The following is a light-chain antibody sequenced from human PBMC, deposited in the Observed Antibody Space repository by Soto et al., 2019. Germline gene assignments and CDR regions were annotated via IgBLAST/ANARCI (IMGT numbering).Light chain of an antibody. CDR3: SSYAGGVV. J-gene: IGLJ2*01. V-gene: IGLV2-23*01. CDR1: SSDVEGYNL. CDR2: EGN. Sequence: QSALTQPASVSGSPGQSITISCSGTSSDVEGYNLVSWYQKNPGQAPKLVIYEGNKRPSGVSDRFSGSKSGNTASLTISGLQAEDEADYYCSSYAGGVVFGGGTQLTVL.